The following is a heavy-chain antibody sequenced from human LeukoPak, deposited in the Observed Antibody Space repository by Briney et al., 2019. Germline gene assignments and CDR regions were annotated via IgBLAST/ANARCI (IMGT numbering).Heavy chain of an antibody. Sequence: PGGSLRLSCAASGFTFSSYGMHWVRQAPGKGLEWVAFIRYDGSNKYYADSVKGRFTISRDNSKNTLYLQMNSLRAEDTAVYYCARRGGSGSYFYDYWGQGTLVTVSS. CDR3: ARRGGSGSYFYDY. CDR1: GFTFSSYG. J-gene: IGHJ4*02. D-gene: IGHD3-10*01. V-gene: IGHV3-30*02. CDR2: IRYDGSNK.